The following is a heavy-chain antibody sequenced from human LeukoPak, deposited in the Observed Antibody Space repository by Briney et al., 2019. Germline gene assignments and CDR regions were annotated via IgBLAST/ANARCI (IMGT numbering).Heavy chain of an antibody. J-gene: IGHJ4*02. Sequence: GGSLRLSCVGSGVIVRSNYMTWVRQAPGKGLEWVSILYHGGSTYYADSVKGRFSISRDTSKNTLYLQMNSLRAEDTAVYYCARDCSGSYPPYFDYWGQGTLVTVSS. D-gene: IGHD3-10*02. CDR3: ARDCSGSYPPYFDY. CDR1: GVIVRSNY. CDR2: LYHGGST. V-gene: IGHV3-66*01.